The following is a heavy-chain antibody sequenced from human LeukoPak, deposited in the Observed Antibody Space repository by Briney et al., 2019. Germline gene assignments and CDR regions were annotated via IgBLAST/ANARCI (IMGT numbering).Heavy chain of an antibody. V-gene: IGHV1-69*01. D-gene: IGHD1-26*01. CDR3: ARPRRELWTHDAFDI. CDR1: GGTFSSYA. Sequence: GASVKVSCKASGGTFSSYAISWVRQAPGQGLEWMGGIIPIFGTANYAQKFQGRVTITADESTSTAYMELSSLRSEDTAVYYCARPRRELWTHDAFDIWGQGTMVTVSS. J-gene: IGHJ3*02. CDR2: IIPIFGTA.